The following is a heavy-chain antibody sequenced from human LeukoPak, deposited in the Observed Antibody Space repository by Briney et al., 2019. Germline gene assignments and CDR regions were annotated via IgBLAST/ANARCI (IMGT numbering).Heavy chain of an antibody. J-gene: IGHJ4*02. Sequence: PSETLSLTCTVSGGSISSSSYYWGWIRQPPGKGLEWIGSIYYSGSTYYNPSLKSRVTISVDTSKNQFSLKPSSVTAADTAVYYCARTYYYDSRPDYWGQGTLVTVSS. CDR2: IYYSGST. V-gene: IGHV4-39*07. CDR3: ARTYYYDSRPDY. CDR1: GGSISSSSYY. D-gene: IGHD3-22*01.